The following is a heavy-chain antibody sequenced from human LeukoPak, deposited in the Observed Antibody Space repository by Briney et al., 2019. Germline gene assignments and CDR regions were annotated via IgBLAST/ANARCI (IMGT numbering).Heavy chain of an antibody. D-gene: IGHD2/OR15-2a*01. CDR1: GFTVSKSW. CDR2: IKSKGDGGTT. V-gene: IGHV3-15*01. Sequence: GGSLGLSCAASGFTVSKSWMSWVRQAPGKGLEWVGRIKSKGDGGTTDHAAPVKGRFTISRDDSKNTLILQMNNLKTEDTAVYYCTTYNSRDAFDIWGQGTMVIVSS. J-gene: IGHJ3*02. CDR3: TTYNSRDAFDI.